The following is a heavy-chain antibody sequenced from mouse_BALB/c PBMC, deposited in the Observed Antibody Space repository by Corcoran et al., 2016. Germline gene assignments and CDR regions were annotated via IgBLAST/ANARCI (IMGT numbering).Heavy chain of an antibody. CDR2: INTHSGVP. D-gene: IGHD1-2*01. CDR3: ARDYGYYAMDY. V-gene: IGHV9-4*02. J-gene: IGHJ4*01. Sequence: QIQLVQSGPELKKPGETVRISCKASGYTFTTAGMQWVQKMPGKGLKWIGWINTHSGVPKYAEDFKGRFAFSLETSASTAYLQISNLKNEDTATYFCARDYGYYAMDYWGQGTSVTISS. CDR1: GYTFTTAG.